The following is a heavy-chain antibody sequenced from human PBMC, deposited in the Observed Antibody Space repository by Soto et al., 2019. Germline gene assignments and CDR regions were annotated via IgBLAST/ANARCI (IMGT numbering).Heavy chain of an antibody. J-gene: IGHJ4*02. CDR2: IYYSGST. CDR1: GGSISSYY. D-gene: IGHD3-22*01. V-gene: IGHV4-59*01. CDR3: ARGGVVVIQPSDY. Sequence: SETLSLTCTVSGGSISSYYWSWIRQPPGKGLEWIGYIYYSGSTNYNPSLKSRVTISVDTSKNQFSLKLSSVTAADTAVYYCARGGVVVIQPSDYWGQGTLVTVSS.